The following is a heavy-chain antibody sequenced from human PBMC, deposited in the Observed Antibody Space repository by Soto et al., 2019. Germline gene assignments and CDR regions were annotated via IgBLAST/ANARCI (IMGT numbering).Heavy chain of an antibody. Sequence: GGSLRLCCAASGFTFSSYSMNWVRLAPGKGLEWVSSITSSSSYIYYADSVKGRFTISRDNAKNSLYLQMNSLRAEDTAVYYCARDSYCSSTSCYPDAFAIWGQGTMVTVSS. CDR1: GFTFSSYS. CDR2: ITSSSSYI. CDR3: ARDSYCSSTSCYPDAFAI. D-gene: IGHD2-2*01. J-gene: IGHJ3*02. V-gene: IGHV3-21*01.